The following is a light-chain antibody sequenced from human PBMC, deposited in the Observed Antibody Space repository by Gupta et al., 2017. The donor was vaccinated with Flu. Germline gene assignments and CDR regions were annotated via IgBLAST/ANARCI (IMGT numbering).Light chain of an antibody. CDR1: QSIESW. CDR2: KAS. J-gene: IGKJ1*01. Sequence: DIQMTQSPSTLSASVGDRVTITCRASQSIESWLAWYQQKPGKAPELLIYKASRVKSGVPKRFSGSGYEKEFTLTSISRQHDDSATYYFQQYNSYRAFGQGTKVEIK. CDR3: QQYNSYRA. V-gene: IGKV1-5*03.